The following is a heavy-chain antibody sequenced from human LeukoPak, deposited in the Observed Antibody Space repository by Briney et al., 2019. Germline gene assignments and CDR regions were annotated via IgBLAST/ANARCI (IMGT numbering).Heavy chain of an antibody. CDR2: IPHIGST. J-gene: IGHJ3*02. V-gene: IGHV4-59*11. Sequence: PSETLSLTCTVSGDSFSSHYWTWIRQPPGKGLEWIGYIPHIGSTNYNPSLKSRVTISIDTSKNQFSLKLTSVTAADTAVYYCARDLVTVTKGFDIWGQGTMVSVSS. CDR1: GDSFSSHY. D-gene: IGHD4-17*01. CDR3: ARDLVTVTKGFDI.